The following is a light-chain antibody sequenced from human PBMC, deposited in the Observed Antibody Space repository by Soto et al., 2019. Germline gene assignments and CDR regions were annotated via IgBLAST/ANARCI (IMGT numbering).Light chain of an antibody. J-gene: IGKJ1*01. CDR1: QSAGTW. CDR3: QTYNTYPWT. V-gene: IGKV1-5*01. Sequence: DIQMTQSPSTLSASVGDRVTITCRASQSAGTWLAWYQQIPGKAPTLLIYDASKLQTGVPFRFSGSGSGTEFTLTISSLQPDDFATYYCQTYNTYPWTFGQGTKVEIK. CDR2: DAS.